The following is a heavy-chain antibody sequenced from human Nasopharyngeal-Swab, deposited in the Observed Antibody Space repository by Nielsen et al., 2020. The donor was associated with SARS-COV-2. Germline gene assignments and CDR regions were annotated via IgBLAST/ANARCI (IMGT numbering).Heavy chain of an antibody. J-gene: IGHJ4*02. CDR2: IYPGDSDT. CDR3: ARGFRGTMVRGVYDY. CDR1: GYSFTSYW. Sequence: KVSCKGSGYSFTSYWIGWVRQMPGKGLEWMGIIYPGDSDTRYSPSFQGQVTISADKSISTAYLQWSSLKASDTAMYYCARGFRGTMVRGVYDYWGQGTLVTVSS. D-gene: IGHD3-10*01. V-gene: IGHV5-51*01.